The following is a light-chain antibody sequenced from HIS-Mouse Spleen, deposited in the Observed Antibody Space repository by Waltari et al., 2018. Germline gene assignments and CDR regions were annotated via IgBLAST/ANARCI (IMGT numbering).Light chain of an antibody. CDR1: RSNLGSNY. V-gene: IGLV1-47*01. CDR2: RKN. J-gene: IGLJ3*02. Sequence: QSVLTQPPSASRTPGPRVTISCSGRRSNLGSNYFSCYQQLPGTAPKLLIHRKNQRPSGVPDRFSGSKSGTSASLAISGLRSEDEADYYCAAWDDSLSGPVFGGGTKLTVL. CDR3: AAWDDSLSGPV.